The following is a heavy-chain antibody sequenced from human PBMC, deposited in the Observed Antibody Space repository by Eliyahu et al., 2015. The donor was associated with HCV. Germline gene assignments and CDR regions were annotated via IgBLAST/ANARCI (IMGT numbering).Heavy chain of an antibody. J-gene: IGHJ4*02. Sequence: QVQLVESGGGVVQPGRSLRLSCAASGFTFSSYGMHWVRQAPGKGLEWVAVIWYDGSNKYYADSVKGRFTISRDNSKNTLYLQMNSLRAEDTAVYYCARERDYHDYGDQYYFDYWGQGTLVTVSS. D-gene: IGHD4-17*01. CDR1: GFTFSSYG. CDR3: ARERDYHDYGDQYYFDY. V-gene: IGHV3-33*08. CDR2: IWYDGSNK.